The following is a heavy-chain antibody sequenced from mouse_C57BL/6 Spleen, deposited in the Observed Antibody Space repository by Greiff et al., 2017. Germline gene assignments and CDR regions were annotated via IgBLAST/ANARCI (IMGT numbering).Heavy chain of an antibody. J-gene: IGHJ2*01. CDR3: ARRDMIVTTSWFAY. Sequence: EVHLVESGGGLVKPGGSLKLSCAASGFTFSSYTMSWVRQTPEKRLEWVATISGGGGNTYYPDSVKGRFTISRDNAKNTLYLQMSSLRSEDTALYYCARRDMIVTTSWFAYWGQGTTLTVSS. D-gene: IGHD2-5*01. V-gene: IGHV5-9*01. CDR2: ISGGGGNT. CDR1: GFTFSSYT.